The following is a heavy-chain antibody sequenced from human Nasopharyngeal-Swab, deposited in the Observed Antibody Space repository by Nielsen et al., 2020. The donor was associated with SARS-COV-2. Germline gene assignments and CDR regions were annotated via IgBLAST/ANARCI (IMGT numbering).Heavy chain of an antibody. Sequence: GESLKISCAASGFTFSSYGMHWVRQAPGKGLEWVAVIWYDGSNKYYADSVKGRFTISRDNSKNTLYLQMNSLRAEDTAVYYCAGGQGTVTTYYYYGMDVWVQGTTVTVSS. CDR2: IWYDGSNK. CDR1: GFTFSSYG. V-gene: IGHV3-33*01. D-gene: IGHD4-17*01. J-gene: IGHJ6*02. CDR3: AGGQGTVTTYYYYGMDV.